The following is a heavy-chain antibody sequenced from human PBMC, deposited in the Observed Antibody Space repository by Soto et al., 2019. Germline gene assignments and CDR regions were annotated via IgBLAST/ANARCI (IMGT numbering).Heavy chain of an antibody. V-gene: IGHV5-51*01. CDR2: IYPGDSDT. CDR1: GYSFTSYW. J-gene: IGHJ6*02. Sequence: XASLKISCKGCGYSFTSYWIGWVRQMPGKGLEWMGIIYPGDSDTRYSPSFQGQVTISADKSISTAYLQWSSLKASDTAMYYCERPSSSHGMDVWGQGTTVTVSS. CDR3: ERPSSSHGMDV.